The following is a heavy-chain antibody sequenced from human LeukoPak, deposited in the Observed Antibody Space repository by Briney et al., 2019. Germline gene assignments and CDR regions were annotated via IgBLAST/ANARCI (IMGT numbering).Heavy chain of an antibody. J-gene: IGHJ4*02. CDR2: IYYSGST. D-gene: IGHD1-26*01. CDR1: GGSISSNSYY. V-gene: IGHV4-39*07. Sequence: SLETLSLTCTVSGGSISSNSYYWGWIRQPPGKGLEWLWSIYYSGSTYYNPSLKSRVTISVDTAKNQFSMKLSSVTAPDPAVYYCGRDHLGGSYYFDYWGQGTLVIVS. CDR3: GRDHLGGSYYFDY.